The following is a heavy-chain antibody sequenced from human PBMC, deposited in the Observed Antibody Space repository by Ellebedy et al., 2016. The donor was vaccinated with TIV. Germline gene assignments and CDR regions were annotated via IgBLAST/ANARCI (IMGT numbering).Heavy chain of an antibody. CDR1: GYSFVSYW. J-gene: IGHJ4*02. V-gene: IGHV5-51*01. D-gene: IGHD6-19*01. CDR2: IYPGDSDT. CDR3: ASTVDSSGSGAGRLGF. Sequence: GESLRLSCKGSGYSFVSYWIGWVRHMPGKGLEWMGVIYPGDSDTRYSPSFQGQVTISVDKSINTAFLQWNSLKASDTAMYYCASTVDSSGSGAGRLGFWGQGTLVTVSS.